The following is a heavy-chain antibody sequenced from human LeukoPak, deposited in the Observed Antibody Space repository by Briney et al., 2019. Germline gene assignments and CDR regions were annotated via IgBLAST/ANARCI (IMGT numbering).Heavy chain of an antibody. Sequence: SETLSLTCTVSGGSISSYCWSWIRQPAGKGLEWIGRIYTSGSTNYNPSLKSRVTMSVDTSKNQFSLKLSSVTAADTAVYYCARDRDGSMEIVVVPAKKGTDYYYYYMDVWGKGTTVTVSS. CDR3: ARDRDGSMEIVVVPAKKGTDYYYYYMDV. V-gene: IGHV4-4*07. J-gene: IGHJ6*03. CDR2: IYTSGST. CDR1: GGSISSYC. D-gene: IGHD2-2*03.